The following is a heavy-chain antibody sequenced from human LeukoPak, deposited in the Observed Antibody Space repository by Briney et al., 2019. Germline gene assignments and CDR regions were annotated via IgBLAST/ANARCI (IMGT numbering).Heavy chain of an antibody. J-gene: IGHJ4*02. CDR3: AKERFIFVVARTDY. Sequence: GGSLRLSCAASGFTFSSYAMSRVRQAPGKGLEWVSALSGSGGSTYYADSVKGRFTISRDNSKNTLYLQMNSLRAEDTAVYYCAKERFIFVVARTDYWGQGTLVTVSS. CDR1: GFTFSSYA. D-gene: IGHD2-15*01. CDR2: LSGSGGST. V-gene: IGHV3-23*01.